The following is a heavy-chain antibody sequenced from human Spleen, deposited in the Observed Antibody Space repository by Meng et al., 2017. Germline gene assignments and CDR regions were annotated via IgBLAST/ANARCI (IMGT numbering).Heavy chain of an antibody. V-gene: IGHV3-38-3*01. D-gene: IGHD3-10*01. CDR3: ARELPGELSHFDS. CDR1: GFTVSSNE. CDR2: ISGDST. J-gene: IGHJ4*02. Sequence: GGSLRLSCAASGFTVSSNEMSWVRQAPGKGLEWVSFISGDSTYYADSGKGRFTISGDNSKNTLYLQMNSLRAEDTAVYYCARELPGELSHFDSWGQGTLVTVSS.